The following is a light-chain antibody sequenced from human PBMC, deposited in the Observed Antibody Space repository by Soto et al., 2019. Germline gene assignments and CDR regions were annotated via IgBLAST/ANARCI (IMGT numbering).Light chain of an antibody. J-gene: IGLJ3*02. V-gene: IGLV2-8*01. CDR3: ATWEDNLTARV. CDR2: EVN. Sequence: QSALTQPPSASGSPGQSVAISCTGTSSDVGGYNYVSWYQQHPGKAPKLMIYEVNKRPSGVPDRFSGSKSGTSASLAISGLRSEDEADYYCATWEDNLTARVFGGGTKLTVL. CDR1: SSDVGGYNY.